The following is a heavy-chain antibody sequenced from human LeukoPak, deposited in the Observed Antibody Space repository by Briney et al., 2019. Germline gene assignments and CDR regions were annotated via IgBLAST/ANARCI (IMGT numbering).Heavy chain of an antibody. D-gene: IGHD6-19*01. Sequence: PGRSLRLSCAASGFTFSSYAMHWVRQAPGKGLEWVAVISYDGSNKYYADSVKGRFTISRDNSKNTLYLQMNSLRAEDTAEYYCARDLSSGWYVFDYWGQGTLVTVSS. CDR1: GFTFSSYA. J-gene: IGHJ4*02. CDR2: ISYDGSNK. V-gene: IGHV3-30*04. CDR3: ARDLSSGWYVFDY.